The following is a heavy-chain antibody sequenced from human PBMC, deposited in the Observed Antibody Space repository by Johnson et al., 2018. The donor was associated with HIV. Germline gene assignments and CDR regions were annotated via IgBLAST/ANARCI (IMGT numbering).Heavy chain of an antibody. J-gene: IGHJ3*02. CDR1: GFTFSDYY. CDR2: IYSGGSK. V-gene: IGHV3-66*02. CDR3: ARDQSEVDAFDI. Sequence: VQLVESGGGLVQPGGSLRLSCAASGFTFSDYYMSWIRQAPGKGLEWVSVIYSGGSKYYVDSVKGRFTISRDNSKNTLYLQMNSLRAEDTAVYYCARDQSEVDAFDIWGQGTMVTVSS.